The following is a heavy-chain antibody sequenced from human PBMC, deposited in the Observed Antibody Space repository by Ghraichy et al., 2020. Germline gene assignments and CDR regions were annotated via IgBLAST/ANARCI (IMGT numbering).Heavy chain of an antibody. V-gene: IGHV4-61*01. Sequence: SQTLSLTCTVSSGSVTSTSFYWTWIRQPPGKGLEWIGDIHYSGVTTYNPSLKSRVTISLDTSKNQFSLKMTSVTAADTAVYYCARDLRIEASGSLHNFGLDVWGQGTTGTVSS. CDR3: ARDLRIEASGSLHNFGLDV. CDR2: IHYSGVT. CDR1: SGSVTSTSFY. J-gene: IGHJ6*02. D-gene: IGHD3-10*01.